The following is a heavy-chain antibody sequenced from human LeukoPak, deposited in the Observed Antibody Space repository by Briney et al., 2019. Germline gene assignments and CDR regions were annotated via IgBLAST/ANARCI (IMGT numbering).Heavy chain of an antibody. J-gene: IGHJ4*02. CDR2: MNPNSGNT. CDR1: GGTFSSYA. V-gene: IGHV1-8*02. CDR3: ARIEYYYDSSGYYYGLPHDY. Sequence: ASVKVSCKASGGTFSSYAISWVRQAPGQGLEWMGWMNPNSGNTGYAQKFQGRVTMTRNTSISTAYMELSGLRSEDTAVYYCARIEYYYDSSGYYYGLPHDYWGQGTLVTVSS. D-gene: IGHD3-22*01.